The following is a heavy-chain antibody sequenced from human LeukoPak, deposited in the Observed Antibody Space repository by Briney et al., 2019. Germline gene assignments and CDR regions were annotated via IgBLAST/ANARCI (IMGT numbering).Heavy chain of an antibody. CDR3: ARVVQSTDSSGFYLPEYFQY. Sequence: KASETLSLTCTVSGGSISSSSYYWGWIRQPPGKGLEWIGSIYHSGSTYYNPSLKSRVTISVDTSKNQFSLKLRSVTAADTAVYYCARVVQSTDSSGFYLPEYFQYWGQGTLVTVSS. CDR1: GGSISSSSYY. D-gene: IGHD3-22*01. V-gene: IGHV4-39*07. CDR2: IYHSGST. J-gene: IGHJ1*01.